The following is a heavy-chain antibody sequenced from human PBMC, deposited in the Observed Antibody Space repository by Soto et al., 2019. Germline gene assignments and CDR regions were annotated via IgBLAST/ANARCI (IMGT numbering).Heavy chain of an antibody. J-gene: IGHJ3*01. D-gene: IGHD3-3*01. CDR3: ARDRYIFVVSGAYRDAFAF. V-gene: IGHV4-30-4*01. Sequence: SETLSLTCTVSGGSISSGDYYWSWIRQPPGKGLEWIGYIYYSGSTFYNPSLKSRVTISVDTSKNQFSLKLSSVTAADTAVYYCARDRYIFVVSGAYRDAFAFSGQGTTVTGSS. CDR2: IYYSGST. CDR1: GGSISSGDYY.